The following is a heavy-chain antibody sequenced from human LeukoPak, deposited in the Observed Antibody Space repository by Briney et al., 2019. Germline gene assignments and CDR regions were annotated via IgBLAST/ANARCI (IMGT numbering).Heavy chain of an antibody. CDR2: INPNNGAT. CDR1: GYTFTGYY. Sequence: GASVKVSCKASGYTFTGYYIHWVRQAPGQGLEWMGWINPNNGATNYAQKFQGRITMTRDTSITTAYMELSSLRSDDTAIYYCARDVVVVAGASRSNFYFYMDVWGKGTTVTVSS. D-gene: IGHD2-15*01. J-gene: IGHJ6*03. V-gene: IGHV1-2*02. CDR3: ARDVVVVAGASRSNFYFYMDV.